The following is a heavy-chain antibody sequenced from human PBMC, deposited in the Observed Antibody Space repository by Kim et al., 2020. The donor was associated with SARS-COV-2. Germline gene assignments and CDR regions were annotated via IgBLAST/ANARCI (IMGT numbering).Heavy chain of an antibody. V-gene: IGHV6-1*01. CDR1: GDTVSSNSAA. CDR3: VSYHFDY. CDR2: TYYRSRWYY. Sequence: SQTLSLTCAISGDTVSSNSAAWTWIRQSPSRGLEWLGRTYYRSRWYYEYAPTVKGRITISPDTTKNQFSLNLNSVTPEDTAIYYCVSYHFDYWGQGTLVTVSS. J-gene: IGHJ4*02.